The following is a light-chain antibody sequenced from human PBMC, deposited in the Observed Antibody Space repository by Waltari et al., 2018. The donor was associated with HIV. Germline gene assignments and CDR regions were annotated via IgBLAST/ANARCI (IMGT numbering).Light chain of an antibody. J-gene: IGLJ3*02. CDR3: SSYAGSYIWV. V-gene: IGLV2-11*01. CDR1: SNDVGAYGF. Sequence: QSALTPPRSVSGSPGQSVTISCTGTSNDVGAYGFVSWYQQHPGKAPRLMIFDVISRPSGVPDRFSGSKSGSTASLTISGLQAEDEADYYCSSYAGSYIWVFGGGTKLTVL. CDR2: DVI.